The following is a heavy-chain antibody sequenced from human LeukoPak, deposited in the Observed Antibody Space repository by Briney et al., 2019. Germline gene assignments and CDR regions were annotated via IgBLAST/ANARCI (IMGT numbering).Heavy chain of an antibody. CDR2: ISYDGSNK. J-gene: IGHJ6*02. Sequence: GRSLRLSCAASGFTFSSYGMHWVRRAPGKGLEWVAVISYDGSNKYYADSVKGRFTISRDNSKNTLYLQMNSLRAEDTAVYYCAKVGLELPSGMDVWGQGTTVTVSS. D-gene: IGHD1-7*01. CDR3: AKVGLELPSGMDV. V-gene: IGHV3-30*18. CDR1: GFTFSSYG.